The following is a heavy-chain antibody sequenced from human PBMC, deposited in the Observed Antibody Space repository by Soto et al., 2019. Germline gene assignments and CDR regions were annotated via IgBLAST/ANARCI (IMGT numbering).Heavy chain of an antibody. V-gene: IGHV4-59*01. J-gene: IGHJ5*02. CDR3: ARGNWFDP. CDR2: IYSSGTTIYSGST. CDR1: GGSISSYY. Sequence: SETLSLTCTVSGGSISSYYLSWIRQSPGKGLEWIGYIYSSGTTIYSGSTNYNPSLKSRVTISVDTSKNQFSLKLTSVTAADTAVYYCARGNWFDPWGQGTLVTVSS.